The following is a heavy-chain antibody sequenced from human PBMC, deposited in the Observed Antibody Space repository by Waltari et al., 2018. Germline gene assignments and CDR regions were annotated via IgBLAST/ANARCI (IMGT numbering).Heavy chain of an antibody. CDR2: IYYSGST. D-gene: IGHD3-16*01. Sequence: QLQLQESGPGLVKPSETLSLTCTVSGGSISSSSYYWGWIRQPPGKGLEWIGSIYYSGSTYYNPSLKSRVTISVDTSKNQFSLKLSSVTAADTAVYYCATDPFWGSYRGGDYWGQGTLVTVSS. CDR3: ATDPFWGSYRGGDY. CDR1: GGSISSSSYY. V-gene: IGHV4-39*07. J-gene: IGHJ4*02.